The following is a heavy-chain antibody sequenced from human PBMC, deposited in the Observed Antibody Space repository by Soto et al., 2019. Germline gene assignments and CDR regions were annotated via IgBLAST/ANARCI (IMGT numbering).Heavy chain of an antibody. J-gene: IGHJ5*02. V-gene: IGHV4-31*11. Sequence: SETLSLTCAVSGGSISSGGYSWSWIRQPPGKGLESIGYIFYSGTTYYNPSLKSRVTISVDTPKNQFSLKLSSVTAADTAVYYCARSVDPWGQGTLVTVSS. CDR3: ARSVDP. CDR2: IFYSGTT. CDR1: GGSISSGGYS.